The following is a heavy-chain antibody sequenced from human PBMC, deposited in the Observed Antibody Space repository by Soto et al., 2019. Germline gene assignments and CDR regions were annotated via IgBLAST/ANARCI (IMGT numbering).Heavy chain of an antibody. Sequence: QVQLVQSGAEVKKPGSSVKVSCKASGGTFSSYAISWVRQAPGQGLEWMGGIIPIFGTADYAQKIQGRVTITADESTSTAYMELSSLRSEDTAVYYCATTRNWNPGRYYYGMDVWGQGTTVTVSS. CDR3: ATTRNWNPGRYYYGMDV. CDR2: IIPIFGTA. J-gene: IGHJ6*02. D-gene: IGHD1-1*01. CDR1: GGTFSSYA. V-gene: IGHV1-69*12.